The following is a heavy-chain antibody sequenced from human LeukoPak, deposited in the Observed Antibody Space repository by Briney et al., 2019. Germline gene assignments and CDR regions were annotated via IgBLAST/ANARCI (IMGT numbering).Heavy chain of an antibody. Sequence: PSETLSLTCTVSGGSINSRSYYWGWVRQPPGRGLEWLGSIYYSGSTYYNPSLKSRVTISVDTSKNQFSLKLSSVTAADTAVYYCARHVLWFGELLYPDYWGQGTLVTVSS. CDR3: ARHVLWFGELLYPDY. J-gene: IGHJ4*02. CDR1: GGSINSRSYY. CDR2: IYYSGST. D-gene: IGHD3-10*01. V-gene: IGHV4-39*01.